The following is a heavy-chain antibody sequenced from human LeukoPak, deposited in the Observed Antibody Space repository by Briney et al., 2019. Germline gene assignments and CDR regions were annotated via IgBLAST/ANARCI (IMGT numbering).Heavy chain of an antibody. CDR3: ARVTNSSGWYYYYYYYMDV. V-gene: IGHV3-64*01. CDR1: GFTFSSYA. D-gene: IGHD6-19*01. Sequence: GGSLRLSCAASGFTFSSYAMHWVRQAPGKGLEYVSAISSNGGSTYYANSVKGRFTISRDNSKNTLYLQMGGLRAEDMAVYYCARVTNSSGWYYYYYYYMDVWGKGTTVTVSS. J-gene: IGHJ6*03. CDR2: ISSNGGST.